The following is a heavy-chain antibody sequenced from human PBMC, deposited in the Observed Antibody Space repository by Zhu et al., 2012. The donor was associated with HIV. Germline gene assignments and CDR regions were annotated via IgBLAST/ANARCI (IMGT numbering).Heavy chain of an antibody. Sequence: EVQLVESGGGVVRPGGSLRLSCAASGFTFRDYGMAWVRQAPGKGLEWVSGINWNADTTSYAESVRGRVTISRDNAKNSLYLQMKILRAEDTAFYYCVRELNSGFXIWGQGTVVSVSS. V-gene: IGHV3-20*04. CDR2: INWNADTT. D-gene: IGHD4-23*01. CDR1: GFTFRDYG. J-gene: IGHJ3*02. CDR3: VRELNSGFXI.